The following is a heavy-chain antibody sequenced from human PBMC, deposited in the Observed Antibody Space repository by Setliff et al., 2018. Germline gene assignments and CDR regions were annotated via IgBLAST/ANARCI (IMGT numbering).Heavy chain of an antibody. Sequence: SGPPLVNPTQTLTLTCTFSGFSLSTSGVGVGWIRRPPGKALEWLALIYWDDDKRYSPSLKSRLTITKDTSKNQVVLTMTNMDPVDTATYYSAHRRGDYYDSSGYYYDYWGQGTLVTVSS. D-gene: IGHD3-22*01. V-gene: IGHV2-5*02. CDR1: GFSLSTSGVG. CDR3: AHRRGDYYDSSGYYYDY. J-gene: IGHJ4*02. CDR2: IYWDDDK.